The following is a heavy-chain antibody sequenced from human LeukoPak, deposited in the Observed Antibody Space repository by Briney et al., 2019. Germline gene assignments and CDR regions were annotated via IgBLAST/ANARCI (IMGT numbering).Heavy chain of an antibody. CDR2: IYPSDSDT. CDR1: EYSFATYW. J-gene: IGHJ4*02. CDR3: AGPLQGIVGATGFDY. Sequence: GESLKISCQGSEYSFATYWIAWLRQMPGKGLEWMGIIYPSDSDTRYSPSFQSQVTISADKSIKTAYLQWSSLKASDTAMYYCAGPLQGIVGATGFDYWGQGTLVTVSS. V-gene: IGHV5-51*01. D-gene: IGHD1-26*01.